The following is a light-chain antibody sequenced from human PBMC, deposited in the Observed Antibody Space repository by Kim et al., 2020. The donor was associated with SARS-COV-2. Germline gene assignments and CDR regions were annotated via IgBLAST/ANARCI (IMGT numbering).Light chain of an antibody. CDR1: QNIFTY. CDR2: GAS. CDR3: QQSYSPTQIT. V-gene: IGKV1-39*01. Sequence: DIQMTQSPSSLCASIGDRVIISCRASQNIFTYLNWYQWRPGRAPRLLISGASSLHSGVPSRFSGSGSGTDFTLTISTLLPEDFATYYCQQSYSPTQITFGQGTRLEIK. J-gene: IGKJ5*01.